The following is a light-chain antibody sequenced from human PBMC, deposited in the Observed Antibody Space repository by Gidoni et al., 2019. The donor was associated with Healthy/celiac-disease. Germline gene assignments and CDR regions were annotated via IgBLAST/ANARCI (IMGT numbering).Light chain of an antibody. CDR2: KAS. CDR3: QQYNSYPYN. Sequence: DIQMTQSPSTLSASVGDRVTITCRASQSISSWLAWYQQKPGKAPKLLIYKASSLESGVPSRLSGSGYGTEFTLTISSLQPDDVATYYCQQYNSYPYNFGQGTKLEIK. CDR1: QSISSW. J-gene: IGKJ2*01. V-gene: IGKV1-5*03.